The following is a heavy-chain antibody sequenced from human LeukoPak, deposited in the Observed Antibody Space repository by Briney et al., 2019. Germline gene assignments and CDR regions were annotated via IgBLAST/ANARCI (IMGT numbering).Heavy chain of an antibody. CDR2: ISAYNGNT. CDR1: GYTFTSYG. D-gene: IGHD3-22*01. J-gene: IGHJ5*02. V-gene: IGHV1-18*01. Sequence: ASVKVSCKASGYTFTSYGISWVRQAPGQGLEWMGWISAYNGNTNYAQKLQGRVTMTTDTSTSTAYMELRSLRSDDTAVYYCARRGDYYDSSGYYFLNWFDPWGQGTLVTASS. CDR3: ARRGDYYDSSGYYFLNWFDP.